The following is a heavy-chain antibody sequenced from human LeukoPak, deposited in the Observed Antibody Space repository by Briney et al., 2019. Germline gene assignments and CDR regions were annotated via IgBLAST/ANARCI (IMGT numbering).Heavy chain of an antibody. CDR2: IYYSGSA. J-gene: IGHJ4*02. CDR3: ARQRTYYSPFDY. D-gene: IGHD3-10*01. CDR1: GGSISSSY. V-gene: IGHV4-59*01. Sequence: MASETLSLTCTVSGGSISSSYWSWIRQPPGKGLEWIGYIYYSGSANYNPSLKSRVTISVDTSKNQFSLKLSSVTAADTAVYYCARQRTYYSPFDYWGQGTLVSVSS.